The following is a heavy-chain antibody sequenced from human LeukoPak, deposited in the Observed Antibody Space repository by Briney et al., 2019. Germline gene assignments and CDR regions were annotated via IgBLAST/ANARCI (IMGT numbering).Heavy chain of an antibody. CDR3: TTAPGRGSPPRRYYGMDV. V-gene: IGHV3-15*01. CDR1: GFTFSNAW. D-gene: IGHD3-10*01. Sequence: GGSLRLSCAASGFTFSNAWMSWVRQAPGKGLEWVGRIKSKTDGGKTDYATPVKGRFTISRDDSKNTLYLQMNSVKTEDTAVYYFTTAPGRGSPPRRYYGMDVRGKGTTVTVSS. J-gene: IGHJ6*04. CDR2: IKSKTDGGKT.